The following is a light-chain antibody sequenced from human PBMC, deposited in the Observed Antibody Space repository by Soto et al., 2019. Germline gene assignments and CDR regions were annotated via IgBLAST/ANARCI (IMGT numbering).Light chain of an antibody. Sequence: EIVLTKFPGTLSLSQGERATLSFRASQSVSSSYLAWYQQKPGQAPRLLIYSASNRATGIPDRFSGSGSGTDFTLTISRLEPEDFAVYYCQQYGSSPRTFGQGTNVDI. CDR2: SAS. CDR1: QSVSSSY. CDR3: QQYGSSPRT. V-gene: IGKV3-20*01. J-gene: IGKJ1*01.